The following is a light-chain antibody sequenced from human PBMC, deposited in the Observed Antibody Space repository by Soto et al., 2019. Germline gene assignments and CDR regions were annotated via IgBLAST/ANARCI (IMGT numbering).Light chain of an antibody. CDR2: GTS. V-gene: IGKV3-20*01. Sequence: EIVLTQSPGTLSLSPGQRVTLSCRASQRVSTNYLAWYQQKPGQAPRLLTYGTSSRDTGIPDRFSGSGSGTDFTLTISRLEPEDFAVYYCQQYCSSPLYTFGQGSKLEIK. CDR1: QRVSTNY. CDR3: QQYCSSPLYT. J-gene: IGKJ2*01.